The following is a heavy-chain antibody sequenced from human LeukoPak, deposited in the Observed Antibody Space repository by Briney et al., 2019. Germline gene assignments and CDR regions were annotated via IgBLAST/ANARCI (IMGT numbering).Heavy chain of an antibody. Sequence: GGSLRLSCAASGFTFSTYWMHWVRQAPGKGLEWVASISSSSSSIYYADSVKGRFTISRDNAKNSLYLQMNSLRAEDTAVYYCARVTGLQLVQGLDYWGQGTLVTVSS. CDR2: ISSSSSSI. CDR3: ARVTGLQLVQGLDY. V-gene: IGHV3-21*01. J-gene: IGHJ4*02. CDR1: GFTFSTYW. D-gene: IGHD6-13*01.